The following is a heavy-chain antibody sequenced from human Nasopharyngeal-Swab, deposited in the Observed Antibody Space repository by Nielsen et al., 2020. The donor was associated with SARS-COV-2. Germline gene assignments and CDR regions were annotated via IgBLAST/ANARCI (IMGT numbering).Heavy chain of an antibody. CDR1: GYTFTSYA. V-gene: IGHV1-3*01. Sequence: ASVKVSCKASGYTFTSYAMHWVRQAPGQRLEWMGWINAGNGNTKYSQKFQGRVTITRDTSTSTVYMELSSLRSEDTAVYYCARDQASIAAMAYWGQGTLVTVSS. CDR3: ARDQASIAAMAY. D-gene: IGHD6-13*01. CDR2: INAGNGNT. J-gene: IGHJ4*02.